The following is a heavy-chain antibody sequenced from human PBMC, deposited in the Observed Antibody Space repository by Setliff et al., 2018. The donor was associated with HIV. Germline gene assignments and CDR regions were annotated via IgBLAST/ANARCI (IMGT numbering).Heavy chain of an antibody. D-gene: IGHD5-12*01. CDR2: IDTDEITT. CDR3: ARDHGGYNSLDY. J-gene: IGHJ4*02. CDR1: GFTFNNFW. Sequence: PGGSLRLSCAASGFTFNNFWMHWIRQTPGKGLEWVSRIDTDEITTNYADSVKGRFTISRDNATNTLYLQMNSLRVEDTAVYYCARDHGGYNSLDYWGQGTLVTVSS. V-gene: IGHV3-74*01.